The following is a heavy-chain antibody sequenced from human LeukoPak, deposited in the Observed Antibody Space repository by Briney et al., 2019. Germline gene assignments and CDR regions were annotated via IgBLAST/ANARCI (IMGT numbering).Heavy chain of an antibody. CDR2: ISSSSSYI. J-gene: IGHJ4*02. D-gene: IGHD3-22*01. CDR3: ARGGPYYYDSSGYSIFDY. V-gene: IGHV3-21*01. Sequence: GGSLRLSCAASGFTFSSYSMNWVRQAPGKGLEWVSSISSSSSYIYYADSVKGRFTISRDNAKNSLYLQMNSLRAEDTAVYYCARGGPYYYDSSGYSIFDYWSQGTLVTVSS. CDR1: GFTFSSYS.